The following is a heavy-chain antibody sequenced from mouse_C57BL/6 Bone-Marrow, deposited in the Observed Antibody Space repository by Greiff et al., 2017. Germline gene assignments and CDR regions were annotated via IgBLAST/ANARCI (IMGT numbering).Heavy chain of an antibody. CDR2: ISSGSSTI. CDR3: ARRHYVSRPEAMDY. V-gene: IGHV5-17*01. J-gene: IGHJ4*01. D-gene: IGHD1-1*01. CDR1: GFTFSDYG. Sequence: EVMLVESGGGLVQPGGSLKLSCAASGFTFSDYGMHWVRQAPEKGLEWVAYISSGSSTIYYADTVKGRFTISRDNAKNTLFLQMTSLRSEDTAMYYCARRHYVSRPEAMDYWGQGTSVTVSS.